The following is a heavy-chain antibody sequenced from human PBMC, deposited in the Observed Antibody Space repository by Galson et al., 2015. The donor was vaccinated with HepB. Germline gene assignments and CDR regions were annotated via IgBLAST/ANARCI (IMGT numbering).Heavy chain of an antibody. V-gene: IGHV1-2*06. D-gene: IGHD6-19*01. CDR1: GYTFTGHY. J-gene: IGHJ4*02. CDR3: ARATRYSSGWYADY. Sequence: SVKVSCKASGYTFTGHYMHWVRQAPGQGLEWMGRINPKSGGANYAQKFQGRVTMTKNTSISTAYMELSSLRSDDAAMYYCARATRYSSGWYADYWGQGTLVTVSS. CDR2: INPKSGGA.